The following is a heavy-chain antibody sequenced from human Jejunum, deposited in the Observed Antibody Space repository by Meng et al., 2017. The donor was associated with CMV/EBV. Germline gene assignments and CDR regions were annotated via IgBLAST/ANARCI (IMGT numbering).Heavy chain of an antibody. CDR3: ARWSGTYYDY. CDR2: LYSSGIT. V-gene: IGHV3-66*01. Sequence: VQMLGLGGALGQLWESLRLSCAASGLTVSSNYMSWLRQAPGKGLEWVSILYSSGITYYADSVKGRFTISRDNSKNTLYFQMNTLRAEDTAVYYCARWSGTYYDYWGQGTLVTVSS. J-gene: IGHJ4*02. D-gene: IGHD1-26*01. CDR1: GLTVSSNY.